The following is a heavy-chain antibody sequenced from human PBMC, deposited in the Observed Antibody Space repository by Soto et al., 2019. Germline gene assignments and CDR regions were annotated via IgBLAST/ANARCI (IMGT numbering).Heavy chain of an antibody. CDR3: ARAGGDCTNGVCYFDY. CDR1: GGTFSSYT. CDR2: IIPILGIA. J-gene: IGHJ4*02. Sequence: ASVKVSCKASGGTFSSYTISWVRQAPGQGLEWMGRIIPILGIANYAQKFQGRVTITADKLTSTAYMELSSLRSEDTAVYHCARAGGDCTNGVCYFDYWGQGTLVTVSS. V-gene: IGHV1-69*02. D-gene: IGHD2-8*01.